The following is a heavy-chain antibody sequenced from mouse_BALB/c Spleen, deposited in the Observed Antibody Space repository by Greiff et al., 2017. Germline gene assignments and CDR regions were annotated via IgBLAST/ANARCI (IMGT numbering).Heavy chain of an antibody. CDR3: ARAVVATGYYFDY. V-gene: IGHV5-6*01. CDR2: ISSGGSYT. Sequence: EVHLVESGGDLVKPGGSLKLSCAASGFTFSSYGMSWVRQTPDKRLEWVATISSGGSYTYYPDTVTGRFTISRDNAKNTLYLEMSSLRSEDTAMYYCARAVVATGYYFDYWGQGTTLTVSA. D-gene: IGHD1-1*01. CDR1: GFTFSSYG. J-gene: IGHJ2*01.